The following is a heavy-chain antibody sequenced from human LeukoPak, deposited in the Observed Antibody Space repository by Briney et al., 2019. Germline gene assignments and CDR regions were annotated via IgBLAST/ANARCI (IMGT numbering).Heavy chain of an antibody. Sequence: ASVKVSCKASGYTFTNYYMHWVRQAPGQGLEWMGIINPSGGSTSYAQKFQGRVTMTRDMSTSTVCMELSSLRSEDTAVYYCARDRSSTRAATEENWFDPWGQGTLVTVSS. J-gene: IGHJ5*02. CDR2: INPSGGST. V-gene: IGHV1-46*01. CDR3: ARDRSSTRAATEENWFDP. CDR1: GYTFTNYY. D-gene: IGHD2-15*01.